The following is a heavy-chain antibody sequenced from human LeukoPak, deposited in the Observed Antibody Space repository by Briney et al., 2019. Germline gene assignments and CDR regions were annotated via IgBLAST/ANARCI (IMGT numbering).Heavy chain of an antibody. CDR1: GGSFSGYY. CDR3: ARGRRIQLWQRFDY. D-gene: IGHD5-18*01. J-gene: IGHJ4*02. CDR2: INHSGST. V-gene: IGHV4-34*01. Sequence: SETLSLTCAVYGGSFSGYYWSWIRQPPGKGLEWIGEINHSGSTNYNPSLKGRVTISVDTSKNQFSLKLSSVTAADTAVYYRARGRRIQLWQRFDYWGQGTLVTVSS.